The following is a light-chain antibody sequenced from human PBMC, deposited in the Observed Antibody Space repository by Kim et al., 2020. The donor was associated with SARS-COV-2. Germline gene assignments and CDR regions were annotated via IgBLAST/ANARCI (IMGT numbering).Light chain of an antibody. Sequence: GQKVIISCTRTSGNIGINYVQWYQQRPGTAPIIVIHDDTERPSGVPDRFSGSIDVTSDSAFLTISGLRPEDEADYYCQSYDSTIRVFGGGTKLTVL. CDR2: DDT. J-gene: IGLJ3*02. V-gene: IGLV6-57*03. CDR1: SGNIGINY. CDR3: QSYDSTIRV.